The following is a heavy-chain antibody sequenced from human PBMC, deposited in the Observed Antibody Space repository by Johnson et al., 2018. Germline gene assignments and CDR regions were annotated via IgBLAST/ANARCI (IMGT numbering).Heavy chain of an antibody. D-gene: IGHD2-21*02. CDR2: ISGSGGTT. CDR3: AKDWGGDCPMGVDAFGI. Sequence: EVQLVESGGGLVQPGGSLRLSCAASGFTFSNYAMSWVRQAPGKGLEGVSIISGSGGTTNYADSVKGRFTISRDNAKNTLYLQMNSLRAGDTAVYYCAKDWGGDCPMGVDAFGIGGQGTMVTVSS. V-gene: IGHV3-23*04. J-gene: IGHJ3*02. CDR1: GFTFSNYA.